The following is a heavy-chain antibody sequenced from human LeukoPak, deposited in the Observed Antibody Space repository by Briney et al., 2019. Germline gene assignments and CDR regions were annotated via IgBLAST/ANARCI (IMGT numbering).Heavy chain of an antibody. CDR3: TTTGSPTVPPLDY. Sequence: GGSLRLSCAASGFTFRSYGMHWVRQAPGKGLEWVGFIRSKAYGGTTEYAASVKGRFIISRDDSKSIAYLQMNSLKTEDTAVYYCTTTGSPTVPPLDYWGQGTLVTVSS. V-gene: IGHV3-49*04. CDR2: IRSKAYGGTT. CDR1: GFTFRSYG. D-gene: IGHD4-17*01. J-gene: IGHJ4*02.